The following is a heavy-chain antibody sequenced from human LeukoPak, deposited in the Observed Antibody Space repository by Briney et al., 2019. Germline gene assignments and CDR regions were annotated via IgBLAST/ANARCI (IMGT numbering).Heavy chain of an antibody. D-gene: IGHD6-19*01. CDR1: GYTFTNYD. CDR3: ARPYYSSGFFEGDWYFDL. CDR2: MSPNSGTT. V-gene: IGHV1-8*01. J-gene: IGHJ2*01. Sequence: ASVKVSCKASGYTFTNYDINWVRQATGQGLEWMGWMSPNSGTTAYAQKFQGRVTMTRNTSINTAYMELSSLGSEDTAVYFCARPYYSSGFFEGDWYFDLWGRGTLVTVSS.